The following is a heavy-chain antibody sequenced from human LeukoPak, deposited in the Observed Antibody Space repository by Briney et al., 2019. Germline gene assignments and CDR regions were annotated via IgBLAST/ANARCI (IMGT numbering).Heavy chain of an antibody. Sequence: SQTLSLTCAISGGSVSSNSAAWNWIRQSPSRGLEWLGRTYYRSKWYNDYAVSVKSRITINPDTSKNQFSLQLNSVTPEDTAVYYCARALVYYDVQAAAFDIWGQGTMVTVSS. CDR1: GGSVSSNSAA. V-gene: IGHV6-1*01. D-gene: IGHD3-22*01. CDR2: TYYRSKWYN. J-gene: IGHJ3*02. CDR3: ARALVYYDVQAAAFDI.